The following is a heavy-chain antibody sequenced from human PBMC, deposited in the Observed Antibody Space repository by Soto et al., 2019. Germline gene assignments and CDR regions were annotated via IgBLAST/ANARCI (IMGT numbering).Heavy chain of an antibody. D-gene: IGHD2-2*01. CDR3: ARVGRDIVVVPAARNYYYGMDV. V-gene: IGHV1-69*01. CDR1: GGTFSSYA. CDR2: IIPIFGTG. J-gene: IGHJ6*02. Sequence: QVQLVQSGAEVKKPGSSVKVSCKASGGTFSSYAISWVRQAPGQGLEWMGGIIPIFGTGNYAQKFQGRVTIAADESTSTAYMELSSLRSEDTAVYYCARVGRDIVVVPAARNYYYGMDVWGQGTTVTVSS.